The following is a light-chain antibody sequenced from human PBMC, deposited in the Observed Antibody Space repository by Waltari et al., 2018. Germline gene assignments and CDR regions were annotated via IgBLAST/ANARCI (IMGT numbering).Light chain of an antibody. V-gene: IGLV1-36*01. Sequence: QSVLTQPPSVSEAPRQRVTISCSGSSSNIGNNAVNRYQKLPGKAPKLLIYYDDLLPSGVSDRFSGSKSGTSASLAISGLQSEDEADYYCAAWDDSLNAVVFGGGTKLTVL. J-gene: IGLJ2*01. CDR2: YDD. CDR1: SSNIGNNA. CDR3: AAWDDSLNAVV.